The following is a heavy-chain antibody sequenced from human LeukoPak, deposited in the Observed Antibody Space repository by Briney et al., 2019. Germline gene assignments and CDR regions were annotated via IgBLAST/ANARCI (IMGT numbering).Heavy chain of an antibody. J-gene: IGHJ4*02. D-gene: IGHD6-19*01. CDR3: ARDRAVAGFRFDY. CDR1: GYTFTSYY. V-gene: IGHV1-46*01. Sequence: ASVKVSCKASGYTFTSYYMHWVRQAPGQGLEWVGVINPSGGITSYAQKFQGRVTMTRDTSTSTVYMELSSLRSEDTAVYYCARDRAVAGFRFDYWGQGTLVSVSS. CDR2: INPSGGIT.